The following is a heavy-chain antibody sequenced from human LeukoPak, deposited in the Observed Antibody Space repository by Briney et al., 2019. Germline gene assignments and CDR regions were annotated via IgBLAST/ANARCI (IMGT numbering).Heavy chain of an antibody. CDR3: ARDRVGQQLVGRKNNYYYMDV. D-gene: IGHD6-13*01. J-gene: IGHJ6*03. CDR1: GYSISSGYY. Sequence: SETLSLTCTVSGYSISSGYYWGWIRQPPGKGLEWIGSIYHSGRTFYNPSLKSRVTISVDTSKNQFSLKLRSVTAADTAVYYCARDRVGQQLVGRKNNYYYMDVWGKGTTVTISS. CDR2: IYHSGRT. V-gene: IGHV4-38-2*02.